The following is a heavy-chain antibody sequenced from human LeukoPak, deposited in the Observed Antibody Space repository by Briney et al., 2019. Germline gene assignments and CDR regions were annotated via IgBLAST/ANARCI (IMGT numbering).Heavy chain of an antibody. V-gene: IGHV1-18*01. J-gene: IGHJ4*02. CDR1: GYTFTSYG. D-gene: IGHD2-2*01. CDR3: ARDGCSSTSCFFDY. Sequence: VASVKVSCKASGYTFTSYGISWVRQAPGQGLEWMGWISAYNGNTNYAQKLQGRVTMTTDTSTSTAYIELRSLRSDDTAVYYCARDGCSSTSCFFDYWGQGTLVTVSS. CDR2: ISAYNGNT.